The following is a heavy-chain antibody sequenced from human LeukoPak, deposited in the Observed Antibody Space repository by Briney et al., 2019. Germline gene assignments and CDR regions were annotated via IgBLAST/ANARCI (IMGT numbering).Heavy chain of an antibody. J-gene: IGHJ6*02. Sequence: PSETLSLTCTVSGGSISSYYWSWIRQPPGKGLEWIGYIYYSGSTNYNPSLKSRVTISVDKSKNQFSLKLSSVTAADTAVYYWARDPTKTSDDGQVRYYYGMDVWGQGTTVTVSS. D-gene: IGHD5-24*01. CDR2: IYYSGST. CDR1: GGSISSYY. V-gene: IGHV4-59*01. CDR3: ARDPTKTSDDGQVRYYYGMDV.